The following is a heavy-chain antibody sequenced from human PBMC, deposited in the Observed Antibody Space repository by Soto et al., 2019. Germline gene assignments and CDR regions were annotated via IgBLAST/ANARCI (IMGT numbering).Heavy chain of an antibody. CDR1: GFIFSRYG. CDR3: ARDLPLYCRGDCNFDF. V-gene: IGHV3-30*03. CDR2: ISYDGGER. D-gene: IGHD2-21*02. Sequence: GGSLRLSCGGSGFIFSRYGMHWVRQSPGKGLEWVTGISYDGGERFYADSVKGRFTISRDNSKNRLDLQMSSLGPEDTAVYYCARDLPLYCRGDCNFDFWGQGTLVTVSS. J-gene: IGHJ4*02.